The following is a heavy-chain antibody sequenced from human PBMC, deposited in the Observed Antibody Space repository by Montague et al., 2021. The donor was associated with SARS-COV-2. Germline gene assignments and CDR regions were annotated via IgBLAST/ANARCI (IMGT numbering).Heavy chain of an antibody. J-gene: IGHJ4*02. Sequence: SETLSLTCSVSSASIISCDYYWGRKRQPPGKERDWRGYIYYSGTTYYTXXRQSRGTISIDTSKNHLYLRLSSVTAAAMSVYFCAGGMIRGVTTPFDYWGQGSQVTVSS. CDR3: AGGMIRGVTTPFDY. D-gene: IGHD3-10*01. CDR2: IYYSGTT. CDR1: SASIISCDYY. V-gene: IGHV4-39*02.